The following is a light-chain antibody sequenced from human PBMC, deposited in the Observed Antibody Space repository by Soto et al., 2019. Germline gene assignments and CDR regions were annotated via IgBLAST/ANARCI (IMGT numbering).Light chain of an antibody. CDR2: GAS. CDR3: QQYDNWPHT. J-gene: IGKJ2*01. CDR1: QNLSRN. V-gene: IGKV3-15*01. Sequence: EMVMTQSPATLSVSPGERATLSCRASQNLSRNLAWYQQQPGQAPRLLIYGASTRATGIPARFSGSGSGTDFTLTISSRQSEDFAVYYCQQYDNWPHTLGQGTKLEI.